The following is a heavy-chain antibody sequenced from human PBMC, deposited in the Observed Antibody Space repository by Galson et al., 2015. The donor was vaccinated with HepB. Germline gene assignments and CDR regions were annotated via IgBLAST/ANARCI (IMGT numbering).Heavy chain of an antibody. CDR2: IWSDGSEE. Sequence: SLRLSCAASGFTFSRYGMHWVRQVPGKGLEWLAIIWSDGSEEYYADSVKGRFTISRDNSKNTLYLQMNSLGADDTAVYYCARDLRNNHLDYWGQGTLVTVSS. CDR1: GFTFSRYG. CDR3: ARDLRNNHLDY. V-gene: IGHV3-33*01. J-gene: IGHJ4*02. D-gene: IGHD3-16*01.